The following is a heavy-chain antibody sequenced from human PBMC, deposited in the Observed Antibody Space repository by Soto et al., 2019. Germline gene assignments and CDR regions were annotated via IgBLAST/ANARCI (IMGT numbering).Heavy chain of an antibody. D-gene: IGHD2-21*02. V-gene: IGHV3-30*03. J-gene: IGHJ4*02. Sequence: QVHLVESGGGVVQPGTSLTLTCTASGFTFRSSGMHWVRQAPGKGLEWLAFLAYDGSQKFYADSVKGRFSISRDNTKNTLYRHMSSLTAEDTSIYYCAIVRVTDAPLDHWGPGTLVTVSS. CDR2: LAYDGSQK. CDR1: GFTFRSSG. CDR3: AIVRVTDAPLDH.